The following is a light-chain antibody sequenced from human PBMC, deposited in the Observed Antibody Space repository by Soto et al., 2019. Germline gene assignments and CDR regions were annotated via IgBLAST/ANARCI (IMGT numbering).Light chain of an antibody. CDR1: SGHSNYA. CDR2: VNSDGSH. V-gene: IGLV4-69*01. CDR3: QTWGTGIRV. Sequence: QPVLTQSPSASASLGASVKLTCTLSSGHSNYAIAWHQQQPEKGPRYLMKVNSDGSHRKGDGIPDRFSGSSSGAQRYLTSSSLQSEDEDDYYCQTWGTGIRVFGTGTKLTVL. J-gene: IGLJ1*01.